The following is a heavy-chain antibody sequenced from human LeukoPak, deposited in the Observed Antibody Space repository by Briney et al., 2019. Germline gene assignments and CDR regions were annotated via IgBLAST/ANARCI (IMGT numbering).Heavy chain of an antibody. CDR3: RIVGATYYFDY. J-gene: IGHJ4*02. D-gene: IGHD1-26*01. CDR2: IIPIFGTA. Sequence: GASVKVSCKASGGTFSSYAISWVRQAPGQGLEWMGGIIPIFGTANYAQKFQGRVTITTDESTSTAYMELSSLRSEDTAVYYCRIVGATYYFDYWGQGTLVTVSS. V-gene: IGHV1-69*05. CDR1: GGTFSSYA.